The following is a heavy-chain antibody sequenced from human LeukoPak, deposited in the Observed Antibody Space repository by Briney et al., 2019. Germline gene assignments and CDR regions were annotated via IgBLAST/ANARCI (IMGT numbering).Heavy chain of an antibody. CDR3: ARAGPGAPVDF. V-gene: IGHV4-34*01. Sequence: PSETLSLTCAVYGGSFSGYYWSWIRQPPGKGLEWIGEINHSGSTNYNSSLKSRVSISVDTSKNQFSLKLPSVTPADTAVYYCARAGPGAPVDFWGQGALVTVSS. J-gene: IGHJ4*02. CDR1: GGSFSGYY. D-gene: IGHD1-26*01. CDR2: INHSGST.